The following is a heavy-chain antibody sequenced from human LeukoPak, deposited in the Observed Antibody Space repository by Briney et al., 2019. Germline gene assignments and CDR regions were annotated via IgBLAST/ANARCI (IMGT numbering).Heavy chain of an antibody. J-gene: IGHJ2*01. D-gene: IGHD2-15*01. CDR3: ARDSPAYCSGNNCYNWYFDL. Sequence: SETLSLTCAVSGGSISGRNWWNWVRQPPGKGLEWIGEIHHSGESNYNPSLKSRVTLSIDKSTNQFSLKLSFVTAADTAIYYCARDSPAYCSGNNCYNWYFDLWGRGILITVSS. CDR2: IHHSGES. V-gene: IGHV4-4*02. CDR1: GGSISGRNW.